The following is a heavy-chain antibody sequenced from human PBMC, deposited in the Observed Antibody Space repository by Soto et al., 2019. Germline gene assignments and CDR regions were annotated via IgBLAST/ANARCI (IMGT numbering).Heavy chain of an antibody. CDR2: INANNGNT. Sequence: QVQLVQSGAEVKKPGASVKVSCRASGYTFTNYGISWVRQAPGQGLEWMGWINANNGNTNYAQTLQGRVTMTTDTSTSTAYMELRSLRSDDTVVYYCARDTMTGYLQFDYWGQGTLVTVSS. V-gene: IGHV1-18*01. CDR1: GYTFTNYG. D-gene: IGHD3-9*01. CDR3: ARDTMTGYLQFDY. J-gene: IGHJ4*02.